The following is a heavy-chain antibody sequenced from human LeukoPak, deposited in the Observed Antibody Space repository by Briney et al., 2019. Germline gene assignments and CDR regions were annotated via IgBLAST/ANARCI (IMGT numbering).Heavy chain of an antibody. CDR3: ARNWNYMMGWFDP. D-gene: IGHD1-7*01. V-gene: IGHV4-59*01. Sequence: PSETLSLTCTVSGGSISTYYWNWIRQPPGKGLECIGDIYYSGSTDYNPSLKSRVIISIDTSKNQFSLKLSSVTAADTAVYYCARNWNYMMGWFDPWGQGTVVTVSS. J-gene: IGHJ5*02. CDR1: GGSISTYY. CDR2: IYYSGST.